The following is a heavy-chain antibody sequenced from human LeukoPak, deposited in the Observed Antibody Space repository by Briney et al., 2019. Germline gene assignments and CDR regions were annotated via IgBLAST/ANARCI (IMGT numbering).Heavy chain of an antibody. CDR1: GGSISSYY. V-gene: IGHV4-59*01. D-gene: IGHD2/OR15-2a*01. CDR3: ARAHNTGTFDY. J-gene: IGHJ4*02. Sequence: KPSETLSLTCTVSGGSISSYYWSWIRQPPGKGLEWIGYIYYSGSTNYNPSLKSRATISVDTSKNQFSLKLSSVTAADTAVYYCARAHNTGTFDYWGQGTLVTVSS. CDR2: IYYSGST.